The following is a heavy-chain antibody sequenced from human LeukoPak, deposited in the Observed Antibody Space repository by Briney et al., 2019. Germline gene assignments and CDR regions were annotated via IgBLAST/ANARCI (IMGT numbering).Heavy chain of an antibody. D-gene: IGHD1-26*01. CDR2: IIPIFGTA. J-gene: IGHJ4*02. V-gene: IGHV1-69*13. Sequence: SVKVSCKASGGTFSSYAISWVRQAPGQGLEWTGGIIPIFGTANYAQKFQGRVTITADESTSTAYMELSSLRSEDTAVYYCATGEPRLGGSYRDYWGQGTLVTVSS. CDR3: ATGEPRLGGSYRDY. CDR1: GGTFSSYA.